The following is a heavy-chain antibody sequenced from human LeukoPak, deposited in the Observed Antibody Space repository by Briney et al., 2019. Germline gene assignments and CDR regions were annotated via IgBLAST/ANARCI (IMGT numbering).Heavy chain of an antibody. V-gene: IGHV3-30*02. CDR2: IRFDGSDK. J-gene: IGHJ4*02. CDR3: AKDPTPYFWSGYYDY. CDR1: GFTFNNYG. D-gene: IGHD3-3*01. Sequence: GGSLRLSCAASGFTFNNYGVHWVRQAPGKGLEWVAFIRFDGSDKYYADSVKGRFTTSRDNSRNTLYLQMNSLRPEDTAVYYCAKDPTPYFWSGYYDYWGQGTLVTVSS.